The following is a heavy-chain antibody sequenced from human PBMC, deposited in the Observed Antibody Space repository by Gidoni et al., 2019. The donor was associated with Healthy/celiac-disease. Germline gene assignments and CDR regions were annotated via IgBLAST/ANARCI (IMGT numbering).Heavy chain of an antibody. CDR1: GGSISSYY. D-gene: IGHD3-22*01. CDR2: IYYSGST. J-gene: IGHJ4*02. V-gene: IGHV4-59*08. Sequence: QVQLQESGPGLVKPSETLSLTCTVSGGSISSYYWSWIRQPPGKGLEWIGYIYYSGSTNYNPSLKSRVTISVDTSKNQFSLKLSSVTAADTAVYYCARLGPGDSSGSYYFDYWGQGTLVTVSS. CDR3: ARLGPGDSSGSYYFDY.